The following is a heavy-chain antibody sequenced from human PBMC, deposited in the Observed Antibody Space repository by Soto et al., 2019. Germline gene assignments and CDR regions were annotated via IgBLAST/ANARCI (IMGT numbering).Heavy chain of an antibody. Sequence: GGSRRLSCAPSGFTFSTYAMSWVRQAPGKGLEWVSTIGGSGGTTYYADSVKGRFTISRDNSKNTLYLQMNSLKAEDTAIFYCAKHSVGYQLLYNWFDPWGQGTLVTVSS. D-gene: IGHD2-2*02. V-gene: IGHV3-23*01. CDR3: AKHSVGYQLLYNWFDP. J-gene: IGHJ5*02. CDR1: GFTFSTYA. CDR2: IGGSGGTT.